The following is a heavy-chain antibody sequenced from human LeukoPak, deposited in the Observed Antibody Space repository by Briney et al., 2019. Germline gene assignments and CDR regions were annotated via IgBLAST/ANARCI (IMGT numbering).Heavy chain of an antibody. J-gene: IGHJ3*02. CDR1: GFTFSSYG. V-gene: IGHV3-30*18. D-gene: IGHD5-18*01. CDR3: AKDTAQLWLRGDAFDI. Sequence: GGSLRLSCAASGFTFSSYGMHWVRQAPGKGLEWVAVISYDGSNKYYADSVKGRFTISRDNSKNTLYLQMNSLRAEDTAVYYCAKDTAQLWLRGDAFDIWGQGTMVTVSS. CDR2: ISYDGSNK.